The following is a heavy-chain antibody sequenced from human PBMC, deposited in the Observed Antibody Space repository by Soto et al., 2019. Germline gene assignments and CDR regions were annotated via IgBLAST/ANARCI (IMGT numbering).Heavy chain of an antibody. CDR3: AKDPGYSSSWYWFDP. CDR2: ISYDGSNK. J-gene: IGHJ5*02. CDR1: GFTFSSYG. V-gene: IGHV3-30*18. D-gene: IGHD6-13*01. Sequence: GGSLRLSCAASGFTFSSYGMHWVRQAPGKGLEWVAVISYDGSNKYYADSLKGRFTISRDNSKNTLYLQMNSLRAEDTAVYYCAKDPGYSSSWYWFDPWGQGTLVTVSS.